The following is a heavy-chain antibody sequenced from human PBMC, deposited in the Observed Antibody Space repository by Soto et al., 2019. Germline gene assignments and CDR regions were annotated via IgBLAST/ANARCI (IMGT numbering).Heavy chain of an antibody. V-gene: IGHV6-1*01. CDR3: ARGVAGSGFDL. CDR1: GDSVSSNTAA. D-gene: IGHD6-19*01. Sequence: QSRSLTCTVSGDSVSSNTAAWNWIRSSPSRGLEWLGRTYYRSNWRHDYAVSVKSRITVNPDTSKNHFSLQLNSVTPDDMAVYYCARGVAGSGFDLWGQGTLVPVSS. CDR2: TYYRSNWRH. J-gene: IGHJ4*02.